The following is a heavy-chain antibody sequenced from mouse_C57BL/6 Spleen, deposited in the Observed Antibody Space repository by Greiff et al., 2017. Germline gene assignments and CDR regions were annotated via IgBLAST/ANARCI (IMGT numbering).Heavy chain of an antibody. CDR3: ARPFDYGSSPYFDV. D-gene: IGHD1-1*01. CDR2: ISSGSSTI. V-gene: IGHV5-17*01. Sequence: EVMLVESGGGLVKPGGSLKLSCAASGFTFSDYGMHWVRQAPEKGLEWVAYISSGSSTIYYADTVKGRFTISRDNAKNTLFLQMTSLRSEDTAMYYCARPFDYGSSPYFDVWGTGTTVTVSS. J-gene: IGHJ1*03. CDR1: GFTFSDYG.